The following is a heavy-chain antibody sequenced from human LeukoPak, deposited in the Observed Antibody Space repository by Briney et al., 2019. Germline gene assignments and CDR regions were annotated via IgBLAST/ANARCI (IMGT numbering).Heavy chain of an antibody. CDR1: GDSFTSVTDY. Sequence: PSETLSLTCTVSGDSFTSVTDYWAWIRQPPGKGLEWIGEINHSGSTNYNPSLKSRVTISVDTSKNQFSPKLSSVTAADTAVYYCASANIVVVPAAMYNWFDPWGQGTLVTVSS. CDR3: ASANIVVVPAAMYNWFDP. V-gene: IGHV4-34*01. D-gene: IGHD2-2*01. J-gene: IGHJ5*02. CDR2: INHSGST.